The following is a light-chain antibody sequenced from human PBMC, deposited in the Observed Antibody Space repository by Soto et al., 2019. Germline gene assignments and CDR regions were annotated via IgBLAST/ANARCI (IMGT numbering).Light chain of an antibody. V-gene: IGKV3-15*01. CDR2: GAS. CDR3: QQCANWPPKWT. Sequence: EIVMTQSPATLSVSPGGRATLSCRASQSVSSNLAWYQQKPGQAPRLLIYGASTRATGIPARFSGSGSGTEFTLTISSLEPEDYAVYYCQQCANWPPKWTFGQGTKVDI. CDR1: QSVSSN. J-gene: IGKJ1*01.